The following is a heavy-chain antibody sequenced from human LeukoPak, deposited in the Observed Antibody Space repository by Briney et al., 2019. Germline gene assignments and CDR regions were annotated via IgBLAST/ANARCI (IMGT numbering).Heavy chain of an antibody. V-gene: IGHV3-7*01. CDR2: TDEDGNKK. CDR1: GFTFNRCW. Sequence: PGGSLRLSCVVSGFTFNRCWMNWVRQAPGKGLEWVATTDEDGNKKYYVDSVRGRFTISRDNAKNSLFLQMNSLRAEDAAVYYCGRVLDRNTSPLDYWGQGTLVTVSS. CDR3: GRVLDRNTSPLDY. J-gene: IGHJ4*02. D-gene: IGHD2-2*01.